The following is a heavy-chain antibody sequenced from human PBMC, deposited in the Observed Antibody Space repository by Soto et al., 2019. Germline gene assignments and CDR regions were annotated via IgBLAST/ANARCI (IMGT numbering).Heavy chain of an antibody. CDR2: ISGSGGST. CDR3: AKDREYYYDSSGYYSGAFDI. J-gene: IGHJ3*02. Sequence: GGSLRLSCAASGFTFSSYAMSWVRQAPGKGLEWVSAISGSGGSTYYADSVKGRFTISRDNSKNTLYLQMNSLRAEDTAVYYCAKDREYYYDSSGYYSGAFDIWGQGXMVTVSS. D-gene: IGHD3-22*01. CDR1: GFTFSSYA. V-gene: IGHV3-23*01.